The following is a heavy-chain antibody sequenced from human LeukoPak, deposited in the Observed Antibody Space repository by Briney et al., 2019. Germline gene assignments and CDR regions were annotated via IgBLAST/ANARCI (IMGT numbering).Heavy chain of an antibody. CDR2: IWYDGSNK. D-gene: IGHD6-19*01. J-gene: IGHJ4*02. CDR3: ATAVASSSGWYADY. CDR1: GLTFSSHW. Sequence: GGSLRLSCAASGLTFSSHWMHWVRQAPGKGLEWVAVIWYDGSNKYYADSVKGRFTVSRDNSKNTLYLQMNSLRAEDTAVYYCATAVASSSGWYADYWGQGTLVTVSS. V-gene: IGHV3-33*08.